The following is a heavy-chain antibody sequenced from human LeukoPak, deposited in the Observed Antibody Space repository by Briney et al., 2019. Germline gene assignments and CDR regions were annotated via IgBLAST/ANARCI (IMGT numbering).Heavy chain of an antibody. Sequence: GGSLRLSCAASGFTFSSYGVHWVRPAPGKGLEWVAFIRYDGSNKYYADSVKGRFTISRDNSNNTLYLQMNSLRAEDTAVYYCAKGSVVPAAMGVPAFDGWGQGTMVTV. CDR3: AKGSVVPAAMGVPAFDG. J-gene: IGHJ3*01. V-gene: IGHV3-30*02. CDR1: GFTFSSYG. D-gene: IGHD2-2*01. CDR2: IRYDGSNK.